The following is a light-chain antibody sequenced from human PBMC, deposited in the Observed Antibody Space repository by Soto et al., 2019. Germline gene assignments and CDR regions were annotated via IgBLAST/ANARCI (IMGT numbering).Light chain of an antibody. CDR2: VNRDGSH. CDR3: QTWGTGIRV. CDR1: SGHSTYA. J-gene: IGLJ3*02. Sequence: QSVLTQSPSASASLGASVKLTCTLSSGHSTYAIAWHQQRPEKGPRYLMKVNRDGSHTKGDGIPDRFSGSSSGAERYLTISSLQSEYEADYYCQTWGTGIRVFGGGTKLTVL. V-gene: IGLV4-69*01.